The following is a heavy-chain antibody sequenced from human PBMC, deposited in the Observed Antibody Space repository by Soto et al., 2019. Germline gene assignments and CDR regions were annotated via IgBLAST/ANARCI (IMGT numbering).Heavy chain of an antibody. CDR1: GDTFSSYA. Sequence: SVKVSCKASGDTFSSYAISWGLQAPGQGLEWMGGIIPIFGTANYAQKFQGRVTITADESTSTAYMELSSLRSEDTAVYYCARGPRSSSWIQLWLPGGWFDPWGQGTLVTVSS. V-gene: IGHV1-69*13. CDR2: IIPIFGTA. D-gene: IGHD5-18*01. J-gene: IGHJ5*02. CDR3: ARGPRSSSWIQLWLPGGWFDP.